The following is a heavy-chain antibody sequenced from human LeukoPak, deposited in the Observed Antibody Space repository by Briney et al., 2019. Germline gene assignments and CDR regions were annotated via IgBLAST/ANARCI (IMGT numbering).Heavy chain of an antibody. Sequence: SGGSLRLSCTASGFSFGDYGVSWVRQALGKGLEWVGFIRSKPYGGTTEYAASVKGRFTISGDDSKSIAYLQMNSLKTEDTAVYYCTGGTRYDFWSGYCTDFDYWGQGTLVTVSS. D-gene: IGHD3-3*01. J-gene: IGHJ4*02. CDR3: TGGTRYDFWSGYCTDFDY. V-gene: IGHV3-49*04. CDR1: GFSFGDYG. CDR2: IRSKPYGGTT.